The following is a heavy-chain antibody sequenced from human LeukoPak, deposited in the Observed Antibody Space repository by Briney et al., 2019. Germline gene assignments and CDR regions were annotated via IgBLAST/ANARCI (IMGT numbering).Heavy chain of an antibody. CDR1: GFTFSSYG. V-gene: IGHV3-30*02. CDR2: IRYDGSNK. J-gene: IGHJ4*02. D-gene: IGHD5-18*01. CDR3: AKDPYSYGFRDDDY. Sequence: GGSLRLSCAASGFTFSSYGMHWVRQAPGKGLEWVAFIRYDGSNKYYADSVKGRFTISRDNSKNTLYLQMNSLRAEDTAVYYCAKDPYSYGFRDDDYWGQGTLVTVSS.